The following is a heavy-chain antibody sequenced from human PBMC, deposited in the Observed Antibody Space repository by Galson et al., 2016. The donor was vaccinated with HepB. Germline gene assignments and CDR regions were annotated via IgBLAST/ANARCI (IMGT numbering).Heavy chain of an antibody. J-gene: IGHJ4*02. D-gene: IGHD1-1*01. CDR1: GDSVSSNTAS. V-gene: IGHV6-1*01. CDR3: ARDSGYNHFDY. CDR2: TYYRSKWIN. Sequence: CAISGDSVSSNTASWNWIRQSPSRGFEWLGRTYYRSKWINEYAVSVKGRFTISGDNSKNMLYLEMNNLRDEDTAVYYCARDSGYNHFDYWGQGTLVTVSS.